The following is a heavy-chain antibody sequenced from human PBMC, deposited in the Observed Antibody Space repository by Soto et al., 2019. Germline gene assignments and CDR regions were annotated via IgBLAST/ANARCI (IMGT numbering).Heavy chain of an antibody. Sequence: GSLRLSCVASGFTFSKFWMSWVRQAPGKGLEWVATIKQDGSEKYYVDSVKGRFTISRDNAKNSLFLQMNYLRAEDTAVYYFASRYLEYCTSATCSAPYDYWGQGTLVTVSS. CDR2: IKQDGSEK. CDR1: GFTFSKFW. CDR3: ASRYLEYCTSATCSAPYDY. D-gene: IGHD2-2*01. V-gene: IGHV3-7*05. J-gene: IGHJ4*02.